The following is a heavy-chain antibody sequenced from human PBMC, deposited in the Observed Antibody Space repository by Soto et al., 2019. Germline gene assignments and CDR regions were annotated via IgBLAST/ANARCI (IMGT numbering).Heavy chain of an antibody. CDR3: ASGSGQYYFDY. D-gene: IGHD3-10*01. CDR1: GYTFTGYY. V-gene: IGHV1-2*04. CDR2: INPNTGGA. J-gene: IGHJ4*02. Sequence: GASVKVSCKASGYTFTGYYIHWVRQAPGQGLEWMGWINPNTGGAYYAQKEQGWVTMTRNTSISTAYMELSRLISYDRAVYYCASGSGQYYFDYWGQGTQVTVSS.